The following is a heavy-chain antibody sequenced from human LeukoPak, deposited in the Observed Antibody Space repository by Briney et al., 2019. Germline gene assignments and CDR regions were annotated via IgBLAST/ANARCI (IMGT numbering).Heavy chain of an antibody. CDR1: GFTFSSYA. D-gene: IGHD4-17*01. J-gene: IGHJ5*02. CDR3: AKDRHDYGGNSEIDP. V-gene: IGHV3-23*01. Sequence: GRSLRLSCAASGFTFSSYAMHWVRQAPGKGLEWVSAISGSGGSTYYADSVKGRFTISRDNSKNTLYLQMNSLRAEDTAVYYCAKDRHDYGGNSEIDPWGQGTLVTVSS. CDR2: ISGSGGST.